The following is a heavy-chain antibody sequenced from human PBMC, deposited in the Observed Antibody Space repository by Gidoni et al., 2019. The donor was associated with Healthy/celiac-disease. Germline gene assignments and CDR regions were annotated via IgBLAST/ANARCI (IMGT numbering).Heavy chain of an antibody. CDR1: GYPFTGYY. Sequence: QVQLVQSGAEVKKPGASVKVSCRASGYPFTGYYMHWVRQAPGQGLEWMGIINPSGGSTSYAQKFQGRVTMTRDTSTSTVYMELSSLRSEDTAVYYCARGEYSSGWFSNWFDPWGQGTLVTVSS. CDR3: ARGEYSSGWFSNWFDP. V-gene: IGHV1-46*01. J-gene: IGHJ5*02. CDR2: INPSGGST. D-gene: IGHD6-19*01.